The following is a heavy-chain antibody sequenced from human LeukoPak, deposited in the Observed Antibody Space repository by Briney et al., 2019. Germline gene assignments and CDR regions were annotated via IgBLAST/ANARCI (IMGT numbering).Heavy chain of an antibody. V-gene: IGHV4-39*01. D-gene: IGHD2-8*01. CDR2: IYYSGST. CDR3: ARLRKWPTEVSNYYYYYMDV. J-gene: IGHJ6*03. CDR1: GGSISSSSYY. Sequence: SKTLFLSGTVAGGSISSSSYYWGWIRQPPGKGLEWIGSIYYSGSTYYNPSLKSRVTISVDTPKNQFSLKLSSVTAADTAVYYCARLRKWPTEVSNYYYYYMDVWGKGTTVTVSS.